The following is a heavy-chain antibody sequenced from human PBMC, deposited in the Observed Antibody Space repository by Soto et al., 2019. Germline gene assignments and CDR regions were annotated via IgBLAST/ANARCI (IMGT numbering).Heavy chain of an antibody. CDR2: ISYDGSNK. D-gene: IGHD3-16*01. J-gene: IGHJ5*02. CDR1: GFTFSRYA. CDR3: ARDRYDYAWGSYSSDWFDP. Sequence: QVQLVESGGGVVQPGRSLRLSCAASGFTFSRYAVHWVRQAPGKGLEWVAVISYDGSNKYYADSLKGRFTISRDNSKNTLYLQMSSMRAEDTAMYYCARDRYDYAWGSYSSDWFDPWGQATLVSVSS. V-gene: IGHV3-30-3*01.